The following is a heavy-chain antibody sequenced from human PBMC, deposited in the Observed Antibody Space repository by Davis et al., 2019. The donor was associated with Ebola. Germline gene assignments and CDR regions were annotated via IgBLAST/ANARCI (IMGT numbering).Heavy chain of an antibody. CDR1: GFTFSSYW. CDR3: ARNPTIPTGQWLVVG. V-gene: IGHV3-7*01. CDR2: IKQDGSEK. J-gene: IGHJ4*02. D-gene: IGHD6-19*01. Sequence: GESLKISCAASGFTFSSYWMSWVRQAPGKGLEWVANIKQDGSEKYYVDSVKGRFTISRDNAKNSLYLQMNSLRAEDTAVYYCARNPTIPTGQWLVVGWGQGTLVTVSS.